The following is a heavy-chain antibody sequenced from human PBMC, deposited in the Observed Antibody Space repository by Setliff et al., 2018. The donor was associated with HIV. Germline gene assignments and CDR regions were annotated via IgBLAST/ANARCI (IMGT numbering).Heavy chain of an antibody. Sequence: SGPTLVNPTQTFTLTCTFSGFSLSTSGVGVGWIRQPPGKALEWLALIYWNYDKRYSPSLKSRLTITKDTSKNQVVLTMTNMDPVDTATYYCAHRLSYYDTSGYYSYYFDYWGQGTLVTVSS. V-gene: IGHV2-5*01. CDR3: AHRLSYYDTSGYYSYYFDY. CDR1: GFSLSTSGVG. D-gene: IGHD3-22*01. J-gene: IGHJ4*02. CDR2: IYWNYDK.